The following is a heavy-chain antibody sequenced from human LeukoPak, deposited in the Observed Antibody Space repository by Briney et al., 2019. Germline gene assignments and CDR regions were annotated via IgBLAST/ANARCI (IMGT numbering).Heavy chain of an antibody. V-gene: IGHV1-46*01. CDR1: GFTFGNYY. D-gene: IGHD1-26*01. CDR2: INPSGSST. J-gene: IGHJ5*02. Sequence: ASVKVSCKASGFTFGNYYMHWVRQAPGQGLEWIGIINPSGSSTNYEKKFQGRVTLTRDTSTSTVYMELSSLRSEDAAVYYCARDNSDTWGWWFDPWGQGTLVTVSS. CDR3: ARDNSDTWGWWFDP.